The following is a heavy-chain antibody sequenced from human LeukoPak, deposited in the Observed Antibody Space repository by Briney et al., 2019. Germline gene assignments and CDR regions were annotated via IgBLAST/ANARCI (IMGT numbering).Heavy chain of an antibody. J-gene: IGHJ5*02. Sequence: GASVKVSCKASGYSFTNYGISWVRQAPGQGLEWMGWISAYNGYTHFAQKLQGRVTMTTDTSTSTAYMELRSLRSDDTALYYCVISFPGYTSSPNWFDPWGQGTLVTVSS. CDR1: GYSFTNYG. CDR3: VISFPGYTSSPNWFDP. V-gene: IGHV1-18*01. D-gene: IGHD2-2*02. CDR2: ISAYNGYT.